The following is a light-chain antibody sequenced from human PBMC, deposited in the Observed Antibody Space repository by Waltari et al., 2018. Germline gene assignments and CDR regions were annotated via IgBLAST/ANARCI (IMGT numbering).Light chain of an antibody. Sequence: DIQVTQSPSSLSASVGDRVTITCRASENVNNYLNWYQQKPGKAPNLLIYKASTLQGGVPSRFSGSGSGTDYTFIISSLQSEDVATYYCQHNYGTPYSFGQGTKVEIK. CDR1: ENVNNY. J-gene: IGKJ2*03. V-gene: IGKV1-39*01. CDR2: KAS. CDR3: QHNYGTPYS.